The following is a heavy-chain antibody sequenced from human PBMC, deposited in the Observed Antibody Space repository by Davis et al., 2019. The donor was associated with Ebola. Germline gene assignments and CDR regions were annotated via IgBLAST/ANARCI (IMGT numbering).Heavy chain of an antibody. CDR3: ATGGGLRYFDWLDY. CDR2: IIPIFGTA. D-gene: IGHD3-9*01. CDR1: GDTSNIYK. Sequence: AASVKVSCKASGDTSNIYKIHWVRQAPGQGLEWMGGIIPIFGTANYAQKFQGRVTITADESTSTAYMELSSLRSEDTAVYYCATGGGLRYFDWLDYWGQGTLVTVSS. J-gene: IGHJ4*02. V-gene: IGHV1-69*13.